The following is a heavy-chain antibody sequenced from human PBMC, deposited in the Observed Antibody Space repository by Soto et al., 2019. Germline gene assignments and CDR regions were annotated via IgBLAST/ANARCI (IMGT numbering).Heavy chain of an antibody. J-gene: IGHJ6*03. CDR2: ISTTSNTK. V-gene: IGHV3-11*01. CDR1: GFTFSDYY. CDR3: TRDHDFWSGPPAYYYYMDV. D-gene: IGHD3-3*01. Sequence: GGSLRLSCAASGFTFSDYYMSWIRQAPGKGLEWVSYISTTSNTKYYAESVKGRFTISRDNSKNSLYLQMNSLSAEDTAIYYCTRDHDFWSGPPAYYYYMDVWGTGTTVTVSS.